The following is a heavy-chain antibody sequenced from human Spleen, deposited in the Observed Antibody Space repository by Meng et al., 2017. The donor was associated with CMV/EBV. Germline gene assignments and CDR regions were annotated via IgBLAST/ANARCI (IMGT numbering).Heavy chain of an antibody. V-gene: IGHV3-23*01. CDR3: AKDRSGWYAGVDV. CDR2: ISGGGGST. J-gene: IGHJ6*02. Sequence: GESLKISCAASRFSFSNYAMNWVRQAPGRGLEWVSGISGGGGSTYYADSVKGRFAISRDSSKNTVYLQMNSLRAEDMAIYYCAKDRSGWYAGVDVWGLGTMVTVSS. CDR1: RFSFSNYA. D-gene: IGHD6-19*01.